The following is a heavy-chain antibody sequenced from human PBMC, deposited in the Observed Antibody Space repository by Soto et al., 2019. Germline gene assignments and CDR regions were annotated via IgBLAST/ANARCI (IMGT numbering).Heavy chain of an antibody. J-gene: IGHJ4*02. CDR3: ARDSYGSGRSFDY. CDR2: ISSSSSYI. Sequence: GGSLRLSCAASGFTFSSYSMNWVRQAPGKGLEWVSSISSSSSYIYYADSVKGRFTISRDNAKNSLYLQMNSLRAEDTAVYYCARDSYGSGRSFDYWGQGTLVTVSS. CDR1: GFTFSSYS. D-gene: IGHD3-10*01. V-gene: IGHV3-21*01.